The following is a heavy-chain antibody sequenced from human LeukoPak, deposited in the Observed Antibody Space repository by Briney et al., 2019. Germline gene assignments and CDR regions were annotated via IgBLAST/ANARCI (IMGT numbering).Heavy chain of an antibody. Sequence: PSETLSLTCAVYGGSFSGYYWSWIRQPPGKGLEGIGEINHSGSTNYNPSLKSRVTISVDTSKNQFSLKLSSVTAADTAVYYCARDRYCSSTSCYRNWFDPWGQGTLVTVSS. D-gene: IGHD2-2*01. CDR1: GGSFSGYY. V-gene: IGHV4-34*01. CDR3: ARDRYCSSTSCYRNWFDP. J-gene: IGHJ5*02. CDR2: INHSGST.